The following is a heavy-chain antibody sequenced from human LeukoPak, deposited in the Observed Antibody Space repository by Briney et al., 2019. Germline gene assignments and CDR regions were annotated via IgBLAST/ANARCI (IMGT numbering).Heavy chain of an antibody. CDR3: AKGQYSSGPGDFDY. CDR1: GFTFSSYW. D-gene: IGHD6-19*01. Sequence: PGGSLRLSCAASGFTFSSYWMHWVRQAPGKGLVWVSRINSDGSSTDYADSVKGRFTISRDNSKNTLYLQMNSLRAEDTAVYYCAKGQYSSGPGDFDYWGQGTLVTVSS. J-gene: IGHJ4*02. CDR2: INSDGSST. V-gene: IGHV3-74*01.